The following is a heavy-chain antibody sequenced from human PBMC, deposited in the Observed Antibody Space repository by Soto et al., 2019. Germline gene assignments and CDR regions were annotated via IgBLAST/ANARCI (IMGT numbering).Heavy chain of an antibody. CDR2: ISYDGSNK. D-gene: IGHD2-15*01. Sequence: QVQLVESGGGVVQPGRSLRLSCAASGFTFSSYAMHWVRQAPGKGLEWVAVISYDGSNKYYADSVKGRFTISRDNSKNTLYLQMNSLRAEDTAVYYCARDQVGGFDYWGQGTLVTVSS. CDR1: GFTFSSYA. J-gene: IGHJ4*02. CDR3: ARDQVGGFDY. V-gene: IGHV3-30-3*01.